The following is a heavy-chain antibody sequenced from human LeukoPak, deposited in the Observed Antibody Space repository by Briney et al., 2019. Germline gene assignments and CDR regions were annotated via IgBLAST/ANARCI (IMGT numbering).Heavy chain of an antibody. J-gene: IGHJ4*02. Sequence: PGGSLRLSCAASGFTFSSYGMHWVRQAPGKGLEWVAFIRYDGSNKYYADSVKGRFTISRDNSKNTLYLQMNSPRAEDTAVYYCAKGRDYYDFWSGYPLWGQGTLVTVSS. CDR3: AKGRDYYDFWSGYPL. V-gene: IGHV3-30*02. D-gene: IGHD3-3*01. CDR2: IRYDGSNK. CDR1: GFTFSSYG.